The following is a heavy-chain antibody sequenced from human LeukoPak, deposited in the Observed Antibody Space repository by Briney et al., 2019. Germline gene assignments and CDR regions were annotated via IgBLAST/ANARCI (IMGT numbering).Heavy chain of an antibody. J-gene: IGHJ4*02. CDR1: GGSFSGYY. D-gene: IGHD6-19*01. CDR3: ARGGEQWLAYFDY. V-gene: IGHV4-34*01. CDR2: INHSGST. Sequence: SETLFLTCAVYGGSFSGYYWSWIRQPPGKGLEWIGEINHSGSTNYNPSLKSRVTISVDTSKNQFSLKLSSVTAADTAVYYCARGGEQWLAYFDYWGQGTLVTVSS.